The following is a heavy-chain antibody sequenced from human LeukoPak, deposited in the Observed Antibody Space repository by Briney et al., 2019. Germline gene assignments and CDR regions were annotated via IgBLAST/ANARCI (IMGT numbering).Heavy chain of an antibody. Sequence: GGSLRLSCAASGFTFSSYEMNWVRQAPGKGLEWVSYISTSGSTIYYADSVKGRFTISRDNAKNSLYLQMNSLRAEDTAVYYCARAALTGAFDIWGQGTMVTVSS. CDR3: ARAALTGAFDI. D-gene: IGHD1-14*01. CDR1: GFTFSSYE. CDR2: ISTSGSTI. V-gene: IGHV3-48*03. J-gene: IGHJ3*02.